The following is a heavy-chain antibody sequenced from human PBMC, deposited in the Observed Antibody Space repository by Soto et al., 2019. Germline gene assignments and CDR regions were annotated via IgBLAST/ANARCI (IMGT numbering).Heavy chain of an antibody. CDR1: GDSVSSNSAA. CDR2: TYYRSKWYN. Sequence: SPTLSLTCAISGDSVSSNSAAWNWIRQSPSRGLEWLGRTYYRSKWYNDYAVSVKSRVTINPDTSKNQFSLQLNSVTPEDTAVYYCARAWFTGTTVGYDYWGQGPLVTVSS. J-gene: IGHJ4*02. V-gene: IGHV6-1*01. CDR3: ARAWFTGTTVGYDY. D-gene: IGHD1-7*01.